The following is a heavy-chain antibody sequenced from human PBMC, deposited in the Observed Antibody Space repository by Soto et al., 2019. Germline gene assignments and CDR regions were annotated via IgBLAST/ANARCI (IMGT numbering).Heavy chain of an antibody. D-gene: IGHD7-27*01. CDR1: GFTFIDYW. CDR3: ARVGKNIYAIDV. V-gene: IGHV3-74*01. CDR2: IKGDGSST. J-gene: IGHJ6*02. Sequence: VQLLESGGRLVEPRWSLRLSCAPSGFTFIDYWMHWVRQVPGKGLLRITRIKGDGSSTSQADSIEGRVTISRDNARNTLYLQMNLLRAEETAVYYCARVGKNIYAIDVWGQGTPVTVSS.